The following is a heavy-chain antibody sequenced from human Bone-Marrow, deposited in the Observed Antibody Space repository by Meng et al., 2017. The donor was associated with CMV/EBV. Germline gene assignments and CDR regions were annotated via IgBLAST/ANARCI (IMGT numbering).Heavy chain of an antibody. J-gene: IGHJ4*02. CDR2: IRYDGSNK. D-gene: IGHD2-2*02. CDR3: AKGAADIVVVPAAINYFDY. CDR1: GFTFSSYA. V-gene: IGHV3-30*02. Sequence: GESLKISCAASGFTFSSYAMHWVRQAPGKGLEWVAFIRYDGSNKYYADSVKGRFTISRDNSKNTLYLQMNSLRAEDTAVYYCAKGAADIVVVPAAINYFDYWGQGKLVTVSS.